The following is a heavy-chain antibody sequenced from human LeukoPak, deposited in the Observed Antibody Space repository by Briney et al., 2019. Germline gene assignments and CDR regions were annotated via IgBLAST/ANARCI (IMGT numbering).Heavy chain of an antibody. V-gene: IGHV3-48*03. CDR3: ARDYGGSSPFDY. CDR2: ISSSGGTI. J-gene: IGHJ4*02. D-gene: IGHD4-23*01. Sequence: GGSLRLSCAASGFTFSTYEMNWVRQAPGKGLEWVSYISSSGGTIHYSDSVKGRFTISRDNAKNSLYLQMNSLRAEDTAVYYCARDYGGSSPFDYWGQGTLVTVSS. CDR1: GFTFSTYE.